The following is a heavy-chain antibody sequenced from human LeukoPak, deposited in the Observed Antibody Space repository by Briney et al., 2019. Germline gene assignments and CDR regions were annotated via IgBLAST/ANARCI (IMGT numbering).Heavy chain of an antibody. J-gene: IGHJ5*02. CDR1: GYSISSGYY. CDR2: IYRSGST. CDR3: ARQSSGGFDP. D-gene: IGHD3-10*01. V-gene: IGHV4-38-2*01. Sequence: SETLSLTCAVSGYSISSGYYWGWVRQPPGKGLEWIGSIYRSGSTYYNPPLKSRVTISVDTSKNQFSLKLSSVTAADTAVYYCARQSSGGFDPWGQGTLVTVSS.